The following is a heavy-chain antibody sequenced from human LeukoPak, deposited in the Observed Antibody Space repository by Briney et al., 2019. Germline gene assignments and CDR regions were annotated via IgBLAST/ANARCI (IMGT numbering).Heavy chain of an antibody. CDR2: GYYSGIT. J-gene: IGHJ4*02. V-gene: IGHV4-59*08. CDR1: GGSISTHY. D-gene: IGHD2-15*01. Sequence: SETLSLTCTVSGGSISTHYWTFIRQPPGKGLEWIGYGYYSGITDYNPSLKSRVPISVDTSKNQFSLNLNSVTAADTAVYYCARSRGLAGAATVIDFWGQRILITVSS. CDR3: ARSRGLAGAATVIDF.